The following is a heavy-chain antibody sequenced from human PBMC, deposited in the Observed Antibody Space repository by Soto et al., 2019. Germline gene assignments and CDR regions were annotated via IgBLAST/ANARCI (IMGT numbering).Heavy chain of an antibody. CDR1: GYIFTKHW. V-gene: IGHV5-51*01. CDR2: IDPVDSDD. J-gene: IGHJ5*01. Sequence: LKISCQGSGYIFTKHWIAWVRQKPGKGLEWIGIIDPVDSDDRYSPSFEGQVTISVDKSNNTAFLRWDKLKTSDTATYFCARMDLNTSEHYYPYNWFDSWRQGAQVTVS. CDR3: ARMDLNTSEHYYPYNWFDS. D-gene: IGHD3-22*01.